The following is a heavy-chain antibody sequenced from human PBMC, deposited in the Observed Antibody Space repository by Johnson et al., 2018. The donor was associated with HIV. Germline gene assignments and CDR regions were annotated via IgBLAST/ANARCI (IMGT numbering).Heavy chain of an antibody. CDR2: INWNGGST. CDR1: GFTFSNAW. CDR3: ARERGSGSYYSAFDI. Sequence: VQLVESGGGLVKPGGSLRLSCAASGFTFSNAWMSWVRQAPGKGLEWVSGINWNGGSTGYADSVKGRFTISRDNAKNSLYLQMNSLRAEDTALYYCARERGSGSYYSAFDIWGQGTMVTVSS. J-gene: IGHJ3*02. V-gene: IGHV3-20*04. D-gene: IGHD1-26*01.